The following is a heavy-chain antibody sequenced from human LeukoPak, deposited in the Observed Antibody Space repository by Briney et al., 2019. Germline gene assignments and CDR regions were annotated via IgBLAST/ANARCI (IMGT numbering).Heavy chain of an antibody. J-gene: IGHJ4*02. CDR1: GYTFTGYY. V-gene: IGHV1-2*02. CDR3: AREDAVAGTFDY. Sequence: ASVKVSCKASGYTFTGYYMHWVQQAPGQGLEWMGWINPNSGGTNYAQKFQGRVTMTRDTSISTAYMELSRLRSDDTAVYYCAREDAVAGTFDYWGQGTLVTVSS. D-gene: IGHD6-19*01. CDR2: INPNSGGT.